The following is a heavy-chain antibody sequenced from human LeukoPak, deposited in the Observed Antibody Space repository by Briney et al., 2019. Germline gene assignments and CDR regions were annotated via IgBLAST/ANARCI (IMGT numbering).Heavy chain of an antibody. CDR2: ISSSGSTI. CDR3: ANLDSSGFDY. CDR1: GFTFSSYE. Sequence: PGGSLRLSCAASGFTFSSYEMNWVRQAPGKGLERVSYISSSGSTIYYADSVKGRFTISRDNAKNSLYLQMNSLRAEDTAVYYCANLDSSGFDYWGQGTLVTVSS. D-gene: IGHD3-22*01. V-gene: IGHV3-48*03. J-gene: IGHJ4*02.